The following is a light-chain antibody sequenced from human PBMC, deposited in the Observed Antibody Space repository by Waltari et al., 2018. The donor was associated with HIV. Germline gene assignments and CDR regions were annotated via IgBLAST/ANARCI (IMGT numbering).Light chain of an antibody. CDR3: CSYAGSGTWV. J-gene: IGLJ3*02. CDR2: DVT. Sequence: QSALTQPASVSGSPGQSITISCTGTSNDVGGYNYVSWYQQHPGKAPKLMFYDVTKRPSGVSNRFSGSKSGNTASLTISGRQAEDEADYYCCSYAGSGTWVFGGGTKLTVL. V-gene: IGLV2-23*02. CDR1: SNDVGGYNY.